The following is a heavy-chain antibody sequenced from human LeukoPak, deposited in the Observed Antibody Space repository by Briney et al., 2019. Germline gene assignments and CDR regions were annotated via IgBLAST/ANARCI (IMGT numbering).Heavy chain of an antibody. CDR1: GGSISSYY. CDR2: IYYSGST. CDR3: ARQPTYCSGGSCSYPFDY. V-gene: IGHV4-59*08. D-gene: IGHD2-15*01. J-gene: IGHJ4*02. Sequence: PSETLSLTCTVSGGSISSYYWSWIGQPPGKGLEWIGYIYYSGSTNYNPSLKSRVTISVDTSKNQFSLKLSSVTAADTAVYYCARQPTYCSGGSCSYPFDYWGQGTLVTVSS.